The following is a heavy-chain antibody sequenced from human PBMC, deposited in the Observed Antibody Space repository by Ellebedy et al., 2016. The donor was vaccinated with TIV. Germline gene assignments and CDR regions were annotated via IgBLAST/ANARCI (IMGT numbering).Heavy chain of an antibody. V-gene: IGHV4-59*01. CDR3: ARDPPGPRRPRRFDY. CDR1: GGSISSYY. Sequence: SETLSLXXTVSGGSISSYYWSWIRQPPGKGLEWIGYIYYSGSTNYNPSLKSRVTISVDTSKNQFSLKLSSVTAADTAVYYCARDPPGPRRPRRFDYWGQGTLVTVSS. J-gene: IGHJ4*02. CDR2: IYYSGST.